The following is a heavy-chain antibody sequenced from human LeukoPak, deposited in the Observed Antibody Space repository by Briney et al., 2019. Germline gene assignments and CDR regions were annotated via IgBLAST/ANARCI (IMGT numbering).Heavy chain of an antibody. D-gene: IGHD6-19*01. Sequence: SETLSLTCTVSGGSISSYYWSWIRQPPGKGLEWIGYIYYSGSTNYNPSLKSRVTISVDTSKNQFSLKLSSVTAADTAVYYCARVAAVAGVDYWGQEPWSPSPQ. CDR2: IYYSGST. V-gene: IGHV4-59*01. J-gene: IGHJ4*01. CDR1: GGSISSYY. CDR3: ARVAAVAGVDY.